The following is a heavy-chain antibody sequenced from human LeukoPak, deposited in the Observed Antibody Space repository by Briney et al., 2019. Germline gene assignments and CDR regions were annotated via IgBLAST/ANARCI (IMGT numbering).Heavy chain of an antibody. CDR1: GGSFSGYY. V-gene: IGHV4-34*01. CDR2: INHSGST. J-gene: IGHJ5*02. Sequence: SETLSLTCAVYGGSFSGYYWSWIRQPPGKGLEWIGEINHSGSTNYNPSLKSRVTISVDTSKNQFFLKLSSVTAADTAVYYCARGGLQYWFDPWGQGTLVTVSS. CDR3: ARGGLQYWFDP. D-gene: IGHD4-11*01.